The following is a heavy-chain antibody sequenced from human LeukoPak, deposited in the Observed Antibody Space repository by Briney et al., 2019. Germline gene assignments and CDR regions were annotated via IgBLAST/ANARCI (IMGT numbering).Heavy chain of an antibody. J-gene: IGHJ4*02. CDR3: ARVGVAVAGFDY. D-gene: IGHD6-19*01. CDR1: GFTFSSYA. CDR2: IKQDGSEK. Sequence: PGGSLRLSCAASGFTFSSYAMSWVRQAPGKGLEWVANIKQDGSEKYYVDSVKGRFTISRDNAKNSLYLQMNSLRAEDTAVYYCARVGVAVAGFDYWGQGTLVTVSS. V-gene: IGHV3-7*03.